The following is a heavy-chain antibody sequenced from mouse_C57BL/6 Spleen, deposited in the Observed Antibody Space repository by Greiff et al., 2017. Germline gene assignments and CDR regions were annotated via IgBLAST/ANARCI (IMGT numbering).Heavy chain of an antibody. D-gene: IGHD1-1*02. V-gene: IGHV1-42*01. Sequence: VQLQQSGPELVKPGASVKISCKASGYSFTGYYMNWVKQSPEKSLEWIGEINPSTGGTTYNQKFKAKATLTVDKSSSTAYMQLKSLTAEDSAVYYCARSEGYGLDYWGQGTTLTVSS. CDR1: GYSFTGYY. J-gene: IGHJ2*01. CDR3: ARSEGYGLDY. CDR2: INPSTGGT.